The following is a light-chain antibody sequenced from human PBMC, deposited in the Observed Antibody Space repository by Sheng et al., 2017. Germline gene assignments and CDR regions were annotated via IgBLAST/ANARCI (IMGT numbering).Light chain of an antibody. CDR2: GNS. V-gene: IGLV1-40*01. CDR1: SSNIGAGYD. CDR3: ATWDLSLNGWV. J-gene: IGLJ3*02. Sequence: QSVLTQPPSVSGAPGQRVTISCTGSSSNIGAGYDVHWYQQLPGTAPKLLIYGNSNRPSGVPDRFSGSKSGTSASLAISGLQSGDEADYYCATWDLSLNGWVFGGGTKLTVL.